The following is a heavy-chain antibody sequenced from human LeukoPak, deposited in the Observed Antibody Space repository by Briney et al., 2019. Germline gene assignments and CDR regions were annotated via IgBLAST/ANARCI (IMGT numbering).Heavy chain of an antibody. CDR1: GGSFSGYY. J-gene: IGHJ4*02. D-gene: IGHD4-11*01. CDR3: ARARETVPIDY. CDR2: INHSGST. Sequence: SETLSLTCAVYGGSFSGYYWTWIRQPPGKGLEWIGEINHSGSTNYNPSLKSRVTVSVDTSKNQFSLKLTSVTAADTAVYYCARARETVPIDYWSQGTLVTVSS. V-gene: IGHV4-34*01.